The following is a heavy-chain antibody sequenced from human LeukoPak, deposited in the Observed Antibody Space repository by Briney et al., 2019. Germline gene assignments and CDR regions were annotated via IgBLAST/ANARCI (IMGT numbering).Heavy chain of an antibody. J-gene: IGHJ4*02. CDR2: ISFDATNK. D-gene: IGHD3-22*01. CDR1: GFTFSSYG. Sequence: GGSLRLSCAASGFTFSSYGMHWARQAPGKGLEWVAVISFDATNKYYADSVKGRFTISRDNSKNTLYLQMNSLRAEDTAVYYCAKDSSADDSSGYSYYFAYWGQGTRLTVSS. V-gene: IGHV3-30*18. CDR3: AKDSSADDSSGYSYYFAY.